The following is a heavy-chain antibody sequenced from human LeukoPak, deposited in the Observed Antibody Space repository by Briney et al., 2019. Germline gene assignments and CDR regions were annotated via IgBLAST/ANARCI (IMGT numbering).Heavy chain of an antibody. Sequence: NSSETLSLTCAVYGGSFSFSAYYWSWIRQSPGKGLEWIGEINHSGGTNYNPSLKSRVTMSVDTSKNQFSLKLSSVVAADTAVYYCARRDLVRGEIQRLGWFEPWGQGTLVIVSS. J-gene: IGHJ5*02. CDR3: ARRDLVRGEIQRLGWFEP. D-gene: IGHD3-10*01. CDR2: INHSGGT. CDR1: GGSFSFSAYY. V-gene: IGHV4-34*01.